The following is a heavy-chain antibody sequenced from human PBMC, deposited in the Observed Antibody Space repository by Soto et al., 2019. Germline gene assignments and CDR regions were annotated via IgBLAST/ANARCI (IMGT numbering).Heavy chain of an antibody. CDR1: GGSISSYY. V-gene: IGHV4-59*08. D-gene: IGHD6-19*01. CDR3: ARRRGGGYSSGWVDY. CDR2: IYYSGST. J-gene: IGHJ4*02. Sequence: QVQLQESGPGLVKPSETLSLTCTVSGGSISSYYWSWIRQPPGKGLEWIGYIYYSGSTNYNPSLKSRVTKSVDTSKTRFSRKLGSVAAASTAVDYWARRRGGGYSSGWVDYWGQGTLVTVSS.